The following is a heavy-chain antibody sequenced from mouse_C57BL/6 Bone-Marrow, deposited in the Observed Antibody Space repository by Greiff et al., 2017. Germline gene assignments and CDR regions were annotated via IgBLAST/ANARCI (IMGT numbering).Heavy chain of an antibody. D-gene: IGHD3-3*01. CDR3: ARRSGLVYFDV. J-gene: IGHJ1*03. Sequence: QVQLQQPGAELVRPGTSVKLSCKASGYTFTSYWMHWVKQRPGQGLEWIGVIDPSDSYTNYNQKFKGKATLTVDTSSSTAYMQLSSLTSEDSAVYYCARRSGLVYFDVWGTGPTVTVSS. CDR1: GYTFTSYW. V-gene: IGHV1-59*01. CDR2: IDPSDSYT.